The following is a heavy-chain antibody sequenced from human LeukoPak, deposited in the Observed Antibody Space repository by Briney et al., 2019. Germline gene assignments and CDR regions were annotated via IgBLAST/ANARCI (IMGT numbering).Heavy chain of an antibody. CDR1: GYTFTGYY. D-gene: IGHD2-2*02. V-gene: IGHV1-2*02. CDR3: ARDSVVVVPAAIGWFDP. Sequence: ASVKVSCKASGYTFTGYYMHWVRQAPGQGLEWMGWINPNSGGTNYAQKFQGRVTMTRDTSISTAYMELSRLRSDDTAVYYCARDSVVVVPAAIGWFDPWGQGTLVTVSP. J-gene: IGHJ5*02. CDR2: INPNSGGT.